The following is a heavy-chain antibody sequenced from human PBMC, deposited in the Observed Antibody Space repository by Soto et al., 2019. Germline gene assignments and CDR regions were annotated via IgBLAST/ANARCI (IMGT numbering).Heavy chain of an antibody. D-gene: IGHD2-15*01. V-gene: IGHV3-23*01. CDR3: AKGPKGYCSGGSCFWFDP. CDR2: ISGSGGST. CDR1: GFTFSSYA. J-gene: IGHJ5*02. Sequence: EVQLLESGGGLVQPGGSLRLSCAASGFTFSSYAMSWVRQAPGKGLEWVSGISGSGGSTYYADSVKGRITVSRDNPKHTLYLQMNSLRAEDTAVYYCAKGPKGYCSGGSCFWFDPWGQGTLVTVSS.